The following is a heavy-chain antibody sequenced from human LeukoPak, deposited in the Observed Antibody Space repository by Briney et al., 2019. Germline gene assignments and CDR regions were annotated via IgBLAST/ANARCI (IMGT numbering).Heavy chain of an antibody. J-gene: IGHJ5*02. CDR2: GYHIGST. CDR1: GYSISSGYY. D-gene: IGHD4-17*01. V-gene: IGHV4-38-2*02. Sequence: SETLSLTCTVSGYSISSGYYWGWIRRPPGKGLEWIGSGYHIGSTYFNPSLRSRVTILIDIFKNQFSLKMSSVTAADTAIYYCARVGDYGDYVNWFDPWGPGTLVTVSS. CDR3: ARVGDYGDYVNWFDP.